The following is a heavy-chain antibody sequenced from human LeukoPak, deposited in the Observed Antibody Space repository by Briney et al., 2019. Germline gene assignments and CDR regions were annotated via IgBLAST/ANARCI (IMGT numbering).Heavy chain of an antibody. CDR1: GFTFSSYA. CDR3: ARDVSSSRVGSPFDY. D-gene: IGHD6-13*01. CDR2: ISSSSSTI. V-gene: IGHV3-48*01. Sequence: GGSLRLSCAASGFTFSSYAMSWARQAPGKGLEWVSYISSSSSTIYYADSVKGRFTISRDNAKNSLYLQMNSPRAEDTAVYYCARDVSSSRVGSPFDYWGQGTLVTVSS. J-gene: IGHJ4*02.